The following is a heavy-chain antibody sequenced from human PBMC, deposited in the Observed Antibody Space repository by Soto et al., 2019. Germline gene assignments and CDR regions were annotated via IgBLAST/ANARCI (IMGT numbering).Heavy chain of an antibody. CDR2: IDPSDSYT. D-gene: IGHD3-10*01. Sequence: GESLKISCKGSGYSFTSYWITWVRQMPGKGLEWMGRIDPSDSYTNYSPSFQGHVTISADKSISTAYLQWSSLKASDTAMYYCARLAMVRGVPTYVMDVWGQGTTVIVSS. CDR1: GYSFTSYW. V-gene: IGHV5-10-1*01. CDR3: ARLAMVRGVPTYVMDV. J-gene: IGHJ6*02.